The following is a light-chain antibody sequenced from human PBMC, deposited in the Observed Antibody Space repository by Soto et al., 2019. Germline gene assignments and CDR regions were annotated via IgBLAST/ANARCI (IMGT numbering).Light chain of an antibody. CDR2: DVT. CDR3: SSYTSSRIRV. CDR1: SSDIGAYNY. Sequence: QSALTQPASVSGSPGQSITISCTGSSSDIGAYNYVSWYQQHPGKAPKLMIYDVTNRPSGHSNRFSGSKSGSTASLTISGLQAEDEADYYCSSYTSSRIRVFGGGTKVTVL. J-gene: IGLJ3*02. V-gene: IGLV2-14*01.